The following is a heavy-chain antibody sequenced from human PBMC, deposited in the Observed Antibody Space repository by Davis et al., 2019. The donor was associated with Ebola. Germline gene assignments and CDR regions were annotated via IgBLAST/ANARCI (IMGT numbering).Heavy chain of an antibody. J-gene: IGHJ5*02. CDR3: ARGVVVAATHWFDP. CDR2: ISVSSGYI. V-gene: IGHV3-21*01. CDR1: GFIFSSYT. Sequence: GESLKISCAASGFIFSSYTMNWVWHAPGKGLEWVSSISVSSGYIYYEDSVKGRFTISRDNAKNSLYLQMNSLRAEDTAVYYCARGVVVAATHWFDPWGQGTLVTVSS. D-gene: IGHD2-15*01.